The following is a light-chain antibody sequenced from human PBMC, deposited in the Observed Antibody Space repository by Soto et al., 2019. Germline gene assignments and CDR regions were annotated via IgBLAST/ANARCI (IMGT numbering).Light chain of an antibody. CDR1: QSVSSY. J-gene: IGKJ4*01. V-gene: IGKV3-11*01. Sequence: EIVLTQSPATLSLSPGERATLSCRASQSVSSYLAWYQQKPGQAPRLLIYDASNRATGIPARFSGSGSGTDFALTTSLLEPEDFAVYYCQQRSNWPLTFGGGTKVEIK. CDR2: DAS. CDR3: QQRSNWPLT.